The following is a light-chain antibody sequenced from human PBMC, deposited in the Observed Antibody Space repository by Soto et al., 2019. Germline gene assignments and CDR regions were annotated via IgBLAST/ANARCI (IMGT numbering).Light chain of an antibody. CDR1: QGISNY. J-gene: IGKJ1*01. Sequence: DIQLTQSPSFLSASVGDRVTITCRASQGISNYLAWYQQKPGKAPKHLIYTASALQSGVPSRFSGSGSGTIFPLAISNKEHGHSGSYYCQQLGNYPRTLGQGNKVEI. CDR3: QQLGNYPRT. CDR2: TAS. V-gene: IGKV1-9*01.